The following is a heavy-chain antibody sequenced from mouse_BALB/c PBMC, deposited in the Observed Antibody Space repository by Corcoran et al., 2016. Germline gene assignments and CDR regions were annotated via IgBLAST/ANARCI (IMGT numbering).Heavy chain of an antibody. Sequence: EVQLQQSGPELVKPGASVKISCKASGYTFTDYNMHWVKKSHGKSLEWIGYIYPYNGGTGYNQKFKSKATLTVDNSSSTAYMELRSLTSEDSAVYYCARYDGYYERAMDYWGQGTSVTVSS. V-gene: IGHV1S29*02. CDR3: ARYDGYYERAMDY. CDR1: GYTFTDYN. CDR2: IYPYNGGT. J-gene: IGHJ4*01. D-gene: IGHD2-3*01.